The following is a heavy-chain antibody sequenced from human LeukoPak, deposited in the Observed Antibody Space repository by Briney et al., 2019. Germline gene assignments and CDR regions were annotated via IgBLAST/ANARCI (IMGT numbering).Heavy chain of an antibody. Sequence: GGSLRLSCAASGFTFDDYAMHWVRQAPGKGLEWVSGISWNSGSIGYADSVKGRFTISRDNAKNSLYLQMNSLRAEDTAVYYCARGRGTGQINYFDYWGQGTLVTVSS. V-gene: IGHV3-9*01. CDR3: ARGRGTGQINYFDY. J-gene: IGHJ4*02. CDR1: GFTFDDYA. CDR2: ISWNSGSI.